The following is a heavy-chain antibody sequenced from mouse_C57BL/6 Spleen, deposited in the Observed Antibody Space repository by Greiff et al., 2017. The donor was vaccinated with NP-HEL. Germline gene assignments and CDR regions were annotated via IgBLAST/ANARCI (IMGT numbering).Heavy chain of an antibody. CDR3: ATNSRWLLGY. CDR1: GYTFTSYW. V-gene: IGHV1-69*01. Sequence: QVQLQQPGAELVMPGASVKLSCKASGYTFTSYWMHWVKQRPGQGLEWIGEIDPSDSYTNYNQKFKGKSTLTVDKSSSTAYMQLSSLTSEDSAVYYCATNSRWLLGYWGQGTTLTVSS. CDR2: IDPSDSYT. J-gene: IGHJ2*01. D-gene: IGHD2-3*01.